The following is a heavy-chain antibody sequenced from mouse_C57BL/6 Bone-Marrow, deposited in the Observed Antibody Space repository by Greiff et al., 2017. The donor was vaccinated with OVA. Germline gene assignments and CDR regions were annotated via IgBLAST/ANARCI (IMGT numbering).Heavy chain of an antibody. J-gene: IGHJ1*03. D-gene: IGHD4-1*01. Sequence: EVKLVESEGGLVQPGSSMKLSCTASGFTFSDYYMAWVRQVPEKGLEWVANINYDGSSTYYLDSLKSRFTISRDNAKNILYLQMSSLKSEDTATYDCARGSWDWYFDVWGTGTTVTVSS. CDR3: ARGSWDWYFDV. CDR1: GFTFSDYY. CDR2: INYDGSST. V-gene: IGHV5-16*01.